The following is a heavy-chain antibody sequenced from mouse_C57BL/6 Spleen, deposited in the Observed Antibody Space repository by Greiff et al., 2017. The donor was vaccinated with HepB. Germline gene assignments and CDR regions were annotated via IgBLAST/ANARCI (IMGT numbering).Heavy chain of an antibody. J-gene: IGHJ1*03. CDR2: IYPRDGST. CDR1: GYTFTDHT. Sequence: VQLQQSDAVLVKPVASVTLSCQVSGYTFTDHTIHWMHPRPEQGLEWIGYIYPRDGSTKYNEKFKGKATLTADKSSSTAYMQLNSLTSEDSAVYFCARERIYYYGSSWYFDVWGTGTTVTVSS. D-gene: IGHD1-1*01. CDR3: ARERIYYYGSSWYFDV. V-gene: IGHV1-78*01.